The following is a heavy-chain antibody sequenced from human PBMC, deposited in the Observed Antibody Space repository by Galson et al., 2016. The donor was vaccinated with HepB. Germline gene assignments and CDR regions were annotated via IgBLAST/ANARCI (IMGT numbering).Heavy chain of an antibody. CDR1: GPSLRSYG. CDR3: ARDARYGSKKNSYYGMDV. D-gene: IGHD3-10*01. CDR2: IWYDGSNA. J-gene: IGHJ6*02. V-gene: IGHV3-33*01. Sequence: SLRLSCAASGPSLRSYGMQWVRQAPGKGLEWVAFIWYDGSNAYYVDSVKGRFTISRDNSKNTLYLQMNSLRVEDTSVYYCARDARYGSKKNSYYGMDVWGQGTTVTVSS.